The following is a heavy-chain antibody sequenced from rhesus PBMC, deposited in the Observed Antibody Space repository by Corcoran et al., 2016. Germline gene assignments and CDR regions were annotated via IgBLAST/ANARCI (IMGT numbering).Heavy chain of an antibody. J-gene: IGHJ1*01. D-gene: IGHD6-25*01. Sequence: EVQLVVSGGVFVQPGGSLRLSCAASGFTFICYRMSWVLQAPGKGLEWVSSISSASSYIYYADSVKGRFTIARDNAKNSLSLQMNSLRAEDTAVYYCTSKYSGSWNGDFEFWGQGALVTVSS. CDR3: TSKYSGSWNGDFEF. V-gene: IGHV3S16*01. CDR2: ISSASSYI. CDR1: GFTFICYR.